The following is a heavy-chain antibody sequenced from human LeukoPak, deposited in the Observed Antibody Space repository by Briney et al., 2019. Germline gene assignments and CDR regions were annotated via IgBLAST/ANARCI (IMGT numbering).Heavy chain of an antibody. CDR1: GFSFSNYI. CDR3: ARDFEERGYFVADFDY. D-gene: IGHD3-22*01. V-gene: IGHV3-21*01. Sequence: GGSLRLSCAASGFSFSNYIMNWVRRAPGKGLEWVSSISSSSSGIYYADSVKGRFTISRDNARNSLYLQMNSLRAEDTAVYYCARDFEERGYFVADFDYWGQGTLVTVSS. J-gene: IGHJ4*02. CDR2: ISSSSSGI.